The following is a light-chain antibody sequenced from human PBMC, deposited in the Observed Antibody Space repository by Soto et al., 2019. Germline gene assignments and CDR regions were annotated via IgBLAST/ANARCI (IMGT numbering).Light chain of an antibody. CDR2: EVS. Sequence: QSVLTQPASVSGSPGQSITISCTGSSSDVGDYTYVSWYQHHPGKAPKLMIYEVSNRPSGVSDRFSGSKSGNRASLTISGLQAEDEADYYCSSYTSNSTVFGGGTQLTVL. CDR1: SSDVGDYTY. V-gene: IGLV2-14*01. J-gene: IGLJ3*02. CDR3: SSYTSNSTV.